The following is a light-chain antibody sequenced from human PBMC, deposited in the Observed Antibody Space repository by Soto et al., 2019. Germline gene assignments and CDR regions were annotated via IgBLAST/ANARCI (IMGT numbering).Light chain of an antibody. Sequence: DIVMTQSPDSLAVSLGERATINCKSSQSVLYSSNNKNYLAWYQQKPGQPPKLLIYWASTRESGVPDRFSGSGSGTDFTLTISSLQAEDVAVYYCQQYYTTALTFGGGAKVGVK. CDR1: QSVLYSSNNKNY. J-gene: IGKJ4*01. CDR3: QQYYTTALT. CDR2: WAS. V-gene: IGKV4-1*01.